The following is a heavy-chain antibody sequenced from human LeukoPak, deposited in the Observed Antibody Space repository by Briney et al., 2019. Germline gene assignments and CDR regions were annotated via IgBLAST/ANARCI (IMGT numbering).Heavy chain of an antibody. CDR3: ASLGGNYGDSRFDY. D-gene: IGHD4-17*01. V-gene: IGHV3-7*01. CDR1: GFTFSSYW. Sequence: GGSLRLSCAASGFTFSSYWMSWVRQAPGKGLEWVANIKQDGSEKYYVDSVKGRFTISRDNAKNSLYLQMNSLRAEDTAVYYCASLGGNYGDSRFDYWGQGTLVTVSS. J-gene: IGHJ4*02. CDR2: IKQDGSEK.